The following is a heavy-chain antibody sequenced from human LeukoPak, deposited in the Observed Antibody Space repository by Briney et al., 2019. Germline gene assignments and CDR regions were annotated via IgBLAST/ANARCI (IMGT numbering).Heavy chain of an antibody. CDR3: ASLVWLPPEPYYFDY. Sequence: GGSLRLSCAASGFTFSSYWMSWVRQAPGKGLEWVANIKQDGSEKYYVDSVKGRFTISRDNAKNSLYLQMNSLRAEDTAVYYCASLVWLPPEPYYFDYWGQGTLVTVSS. V-gene: IGHV3-7*01. CDR1: GFTFSSYW. CDR2: IKQDGSEK. D-gene: IGHD3-3*01. J-gene: IGHJ4*02.